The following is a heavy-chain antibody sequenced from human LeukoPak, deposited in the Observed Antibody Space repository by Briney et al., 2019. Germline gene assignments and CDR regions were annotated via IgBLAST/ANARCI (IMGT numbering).Heavy chain of an antibody. D-gene: IGHD5-18*01. Sequence: GRFTISRDNAKKSLYLQMSSLRAEDMAVYYCARDPGGYSYGYYFDNWGQGTTVTVSS. J-gene: IGHJ4*02. CDR3: ARDPGGYSYGYYFDN. V-gene: IGHV3-11*05.